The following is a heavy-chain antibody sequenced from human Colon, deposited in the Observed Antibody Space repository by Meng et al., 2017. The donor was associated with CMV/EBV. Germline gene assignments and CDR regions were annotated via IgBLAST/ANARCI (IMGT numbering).Heavy chain of an antibody. CDR1: GFTFSHYW. J-gene: IGHJ5*02. D-gene: IGHD3-10*01. CDR2: IREDGESK. CDR3: ARAGSGSYPNWFDP. Sequence: GGLRLSCEASGFTFSHYWMSWVRQAPGKGLEWVANIREDGESKFYADSVRGRFIISRDNAKNSVYLEMKSLGVEDTAVFYCARAGSGSYPNWFDPWGQGTLVTVSS. V-gene: IGHV3-7*01.